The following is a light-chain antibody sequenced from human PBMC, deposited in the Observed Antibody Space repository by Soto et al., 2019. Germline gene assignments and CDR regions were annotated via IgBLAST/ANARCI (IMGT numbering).Light chain of an antibody. J-gene: IGKJ1*01. CDR1: QSISDT. V-gene: IGKV3D-15*01. Sequence: EMVMTQSPAALSVSPEGRATLSCRASQSISDTLAWYQQKPGQAPRLLIYSASNRATGIPARFSGSGSGTDFTLTISSLQPEDFATYYCQQLKGVRTFGQGTKVDIK. CDR3: QQLKGVRT. CDR2: SAS.